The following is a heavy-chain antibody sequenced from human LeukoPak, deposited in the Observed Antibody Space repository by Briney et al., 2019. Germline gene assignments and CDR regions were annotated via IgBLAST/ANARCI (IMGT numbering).Heavy chain of an antibody. V-gene: IGHV3-30*01. J-gene: IGHJ4*02. Sequence: GRSLRLSCAASGFTFSRYAMHWVRQAPGKGLEWVAVISYDGSNKYYADSVKGRFTISRDNSKNTLYLQMNSLRAEDTAVYYCARDLGVDYWGQGTLVTVSS. CDR1: GFTFSRYA. CDR3: ARDLGVDY. D-gene: IGHD3-16*01. CDR2: ISYDGSNK.